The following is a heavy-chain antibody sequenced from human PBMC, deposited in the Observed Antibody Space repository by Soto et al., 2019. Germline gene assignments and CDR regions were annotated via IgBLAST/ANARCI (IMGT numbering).Heavy chain of an antibody. J-gene: IGHJ4*02. CDR3: ARRWGTAFHF. CDR2: IYYSGST. V-gene: IGHV4-59*01. D-gene: IGHD7-27*01. Sequence: QVQLQESGPGLVKPSETLSLTCTVSGGSISSYYWSWIRQPPGKGLEWIGYIYYSGSTNYNPSLKGLVTISVDTSKNQFSLKLTSVTAAHTALYYCARRWGTAFHFWGQGTLVTVSS. CDR1: GGSISSYY.